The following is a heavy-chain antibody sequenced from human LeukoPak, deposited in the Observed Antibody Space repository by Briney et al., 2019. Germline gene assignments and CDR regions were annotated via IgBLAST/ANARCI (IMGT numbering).Heavy chain of an antibody. D-gene: IGHD5-24*01. CDR1: GFTFSSYS. J-gene: IGHJ4*02. V-gene: IGHV3-21*01. Sequence: GGSLRLSCAASGFTFSSYSMNWVRQAPGKGLEWVSSISSSSSYIYYADSVKGRFTISRDNAKNSLYLQMNSLRAEDTAVYYCARDPRGWLQLDPSFDYWGQGTLVTVSS. CDR2: ISSSSSYI. CDR3: ARDPRGWLQLDPSFDY.